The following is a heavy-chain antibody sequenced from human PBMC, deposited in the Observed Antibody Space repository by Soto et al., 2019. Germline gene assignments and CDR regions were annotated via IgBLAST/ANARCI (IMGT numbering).Heavy chain of an antibody. CDR3: ARSYYGSGSYWLYGMDV. Sequence: QVQLVQSGAEVKKPGSSVKVSCKASGGTFGNSAISWVRQAPGQGLEWMGGIIPSFATGNSAPEFQGRLTITADKSTTTAYMELSSLRSEDTAVYYCARSYYGSGSYWLYGMDVWGQGTTVTVSS. J-gene: IGHJ6*02. CDR2: IIPSFATG. D-gene: IGHD3-10*01. V-gene: IGHV1-69*06. CDR1: GGTFGNSA.